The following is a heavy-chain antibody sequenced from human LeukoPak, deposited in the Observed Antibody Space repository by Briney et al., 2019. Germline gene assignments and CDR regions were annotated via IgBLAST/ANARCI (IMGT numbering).Heavy chain of an antibody. V-gene: IGHV1-69*13. J-gene: IGHJ4*02. CDR2: IIPIFGTA. CDR1: GGTFSSYA. D-gene: IGHD4-17*01. Sequence: ASVKVSCKASGGTFSSYAISWVRQAPGQGLEWMGGIIPIFGTANYAQKFQGRVTITADESTCTAYMELSSLRSEDTAVYYCATVTTFQSLNYWGQGTLVTVSS. CDR3: ATVTTFQSLNY.